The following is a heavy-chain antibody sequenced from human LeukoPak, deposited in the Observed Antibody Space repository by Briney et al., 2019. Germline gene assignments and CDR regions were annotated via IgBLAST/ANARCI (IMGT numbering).Heavy chain of an antibody. V-gene: IGHV3-23*01. CDR1: GFTFSSYA. CDR2: ISGSGGST. Sequence: PGGSLRLSCAASGFTFSSYAMSWVRQAPGKGPEWVSAISGSGGSTYYADSVKGRFTISRDNSKNTLYLQMNSLRAEDTAVYYCAKDQRFGELFLNFDYWGQGTLVTVSS. CDR3: AKDQRFGELFLNFDY. D-gene: IGHD3-10*01. J-gene: IGHJ4*02.